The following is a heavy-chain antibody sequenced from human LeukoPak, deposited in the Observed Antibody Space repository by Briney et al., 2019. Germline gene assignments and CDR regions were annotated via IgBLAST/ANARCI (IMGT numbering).Heavy chain of an antibody. J-gene: IGHJ3*02. D-gene: IGHD3-10*01. Sequence: GGSLRLSCVGSGFNFEDYAIHWVQQIPGKGLEWVTGISWNSGAIGFVDSVRGRFTISRDNAKNSVYLQMNSLRPEDTALYYCAKDTTDIRGADVFHIWGQGTMGTVSS. CDR1: GFNFEDYA. V-gene: IGHV3-9*01. CDR3: AKDTTDIRGADVFHI. CDR2: ISWNSGAI.